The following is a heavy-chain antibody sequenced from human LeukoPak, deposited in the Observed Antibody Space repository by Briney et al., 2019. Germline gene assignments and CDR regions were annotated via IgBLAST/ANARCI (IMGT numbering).Heavy chain of an antibody. J-gene: IGHJ4*02. Sequence: GGSLRLSCAAAGFPLSSYGMHWVRQAPGRGLGWVAVIWYEGSNKYYAASVKGRFTISRDNSKNTLYLQMNSLRPEDTALYYCAKTRGSYYIDYFDFWGQGTLVTVSS. CDR2: IWYEGSNK. CDR1: GFPLSSYG. CDR3: AKTRGSYYIDYFDF. V-gene: IGHV3-30*02. D-gene: IGHD1-26*01.